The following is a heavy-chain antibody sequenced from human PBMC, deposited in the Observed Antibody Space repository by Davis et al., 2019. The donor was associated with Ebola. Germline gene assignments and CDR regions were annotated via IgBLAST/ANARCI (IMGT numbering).Heavy chain of an antibody. CDR2: IYYSGST. Sequence: MPGGSLRLSCTVSGGSISSSSYYWGWIRQPPGKGLEWIGSIYYSGSTYYNPSLKSRVTISVDTSKNQFSLKLSSVTAADTAVYYCARDSSGYDSYYFDYWGQGTLVTVSS. D-gene: IGHD5-12*01. CDR1: GGSISSSSYY. CDR3: ARDSSGYDSYYFDY. V-gene: IGHV4-39*07. J-gene: IGHJ4*02.